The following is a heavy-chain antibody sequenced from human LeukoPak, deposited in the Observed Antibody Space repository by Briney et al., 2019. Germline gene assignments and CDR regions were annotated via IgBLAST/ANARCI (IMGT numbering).Heavy chain of an antibody. CDR2: ISHSGST. CDR1: GGSFSGYY. Sequence: KPSETLSLTCAVYGGSFSGYYWSWIRQPPGKGLEWIGEISHSGSTNYNPSLKSRVTISVDTSKNQFSLKLSSVTAADTAVYYCARGFRFFHNWFDPWGQGTLVTVSS. D-gene: IGHD3-3*01. J-gene: IGHJ5*02. V-gene: IGHV4-34*01. CDR3: ARGFRFFHNWFDP.